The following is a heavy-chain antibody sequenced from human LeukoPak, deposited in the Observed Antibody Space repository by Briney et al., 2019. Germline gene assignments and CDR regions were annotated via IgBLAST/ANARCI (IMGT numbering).Heavy chain of an antibody. CDR3: ARELAPEYSGYDLAFDY. D-gene: IGHD5-12*01. CDR2: INPNSGGT. V-gene: IGHV1-2*02. CDR1: GYTFTGYY. Sequence: GASVKVSCKASGYTFTGYYMHWVRQAPGQGLEWMGWINPNSGGTNYAQKFQGRVTMTRDTSISTAYMELRSLRSDDTAVYYCARELAPEYSGYDLAFDYWGQGTLVTVSS. J-gene: IGHJ4*02.